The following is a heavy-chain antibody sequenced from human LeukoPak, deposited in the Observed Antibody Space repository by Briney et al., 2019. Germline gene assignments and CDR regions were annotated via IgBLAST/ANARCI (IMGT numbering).Heavy chain of an antibody. J-gene: IGHJ6*03. CDR3: AKTKPVPAAGYYYYYMDV. Sequence: GGSLRLSCAASGFTFSSYGMHWVRQAPGKGLEWVAFIRYDGSNKYYADSVKGRLTISRDNSKNTLYLQMNSLRAEDTAVYYCAKTKPVPAAGYYYYYMDVWGKGTTVTVSS. CDR2: IRYDGSNK. V-gene: IGHV3-30*02. D-gene: IGHD2-2*01. CDR1: GFTFSSYG.